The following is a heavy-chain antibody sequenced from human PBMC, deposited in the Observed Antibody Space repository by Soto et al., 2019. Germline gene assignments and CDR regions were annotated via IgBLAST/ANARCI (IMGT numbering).Heavy chain of an antibody. CDR2: INPNSGGT. Sequence: ASVKVSCKASGYTFSGFYMHWVRQAPGQGLEWMGWINPNSGGTKSAEKFQGRVTMTRDTSISTAYMELSRLTSDDTAVYYCASAAVTGTAGLDFWGQGTQVTRPS. D-gene: IGHD6-19*01. CDR3: ASAAVTGTAGLDF. CDR1: GYTFSGFY. J-gene: IGHJ4*02. V-gene: IGHV1-2*02.